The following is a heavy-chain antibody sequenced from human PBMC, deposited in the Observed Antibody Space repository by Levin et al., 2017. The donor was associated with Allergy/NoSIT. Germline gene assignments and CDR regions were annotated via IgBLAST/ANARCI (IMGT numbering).Heavy chain of an antibody. CDR2: ISGSGGST. V-gene: IGHV3-23*01. Sequence: LSLTCAASGFTFSSYAMRWVRQAPGKGLEWVSAISGSGGSTYYADSVKGRFTISRDNSKNTLYLQMNSLRAEDTAIYYCAKEGGRAEAGTGGFGYYYYGLDVWGQGTTVTVSS. D-gene: IGHD6-13*01. CDR3: AKEGGRAEAGTGGFGYYYYGLDV. J-gene: IGHJ6*02. CDR1: GFTFSSYA.